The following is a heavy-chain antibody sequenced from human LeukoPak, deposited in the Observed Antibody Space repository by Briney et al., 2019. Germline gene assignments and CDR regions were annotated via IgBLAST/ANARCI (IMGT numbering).Heavy chain of an antibody. J-gene: IGHJ4*02. Sequence: PSETLSLTCAVYGGSFSGYYWSWIRQPPGKGLEWIGEINHSGSTNYNPSLKSRVTISVDTSKNQFSLKLSSVTAADTAAYYCARQGIAKPFDYWGQGTLVTVSS. CDR2: INHSGST. CDR1: GGSFSGYY. D-gene: IGHD6-13*01. V-gene: IGHV4-34*01. CDR3: ARQGIAKPFDY.